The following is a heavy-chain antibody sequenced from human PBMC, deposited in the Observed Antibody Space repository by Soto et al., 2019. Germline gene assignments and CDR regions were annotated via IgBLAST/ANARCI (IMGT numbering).Heavy chain of an antibody. CDR3: ARDRAYSRFDY. J-gene: IGHJ4*02. Sequence: EVQLVESGGGLVQPGGSLGLSCAVSGFSLSSAWMTWIRQVPGKGLERVAIMNEDGSERYYVDSVKGRFTISRDNAKNALFLQMNSLRVEDTAVYFCARDRAYSRFDYWGQGSLVTVSS. CDR1: GFSLSSAW. D-gene: IGHD4-4*01. V-gene: IGHV3-7*03. CDR2: MNEDGSER.